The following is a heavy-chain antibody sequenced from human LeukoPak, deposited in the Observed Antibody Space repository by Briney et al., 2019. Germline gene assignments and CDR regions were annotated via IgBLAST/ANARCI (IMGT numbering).Heavy chain of an antibody. CDR3: ARYSSHWSFDS. D-gene: IGHD6-19*01. Sequence: GGSLRLSCAASGFTFSSYSMNWVRKAPGKGLEWVSYISSSSSTIYYADSVKGRFTISRDNAKNSLYLQMNSLRAEDTAVYYCARYSSHWSFDSWGQGTLVTVSS. J-gene: IGHJ4*02. V-gene: IGHV3-48*01. CDR2: ISSSSSTI. CDR1: GFTFSSYS.